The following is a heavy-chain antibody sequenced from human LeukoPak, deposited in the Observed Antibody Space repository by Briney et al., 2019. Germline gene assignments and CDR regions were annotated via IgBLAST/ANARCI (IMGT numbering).Heavy chain of an antibody. V-gene: IGHV4-39*01. Sequence: SETLSLTCSVSGGSVSSSSSYWGWIRQPPGKGLEWIGSIYYSGSSFDNPALKSRVTISVDTSKNQFSLKLSSVTAADTAVYYCARHRSGWLQSSFDYWGQGTLVTVPS. CDR2: IYYSGSS. J-gene: IGHJ4*02. CDR3: ARHRSGWLQSSFDY. D-gene: IGHD5-24*01. CDR1: GGSVSSSSSY.